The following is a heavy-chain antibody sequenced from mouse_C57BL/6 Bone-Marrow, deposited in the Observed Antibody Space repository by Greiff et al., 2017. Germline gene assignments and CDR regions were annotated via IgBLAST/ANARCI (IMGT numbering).Heavy chain of an antibody. J-gene: IGHJ2*01. CDR1: GYTFTSYG. CDR2: IYPRSGNT. Sequence: QVQLKESGAELARPGASVKLSCKASGYTFTSYGISWVKQRTGQGLEWIGEIYPRSGNTYYNEKFKGKATLTADKSSSTAYMELRSLTSEDSAVYFCARPTIWDGMVDYGGQGTTLTVTS. D-gene: IGHD4-1*01. V-gene: IGHV1-81*01. CDR3: ARPTIWDGMVDY.